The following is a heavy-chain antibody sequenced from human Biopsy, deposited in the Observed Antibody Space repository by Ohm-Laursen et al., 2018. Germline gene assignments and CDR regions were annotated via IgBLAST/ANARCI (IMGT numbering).Heavy chain of an antibody. CDR1: GGSMIHYY. CDR2: IYSSGIT. D-gene: IGHD2/OR15-2a*01. J-gene: IGHJ6*02. V-gene: IGHV4-59*01. CDR3: ARATNSTGWPYYYFYGMDV. Sequence: GTLSLTCIVSGGSMIHYYWNWIRQSPGKGLEWIAYIYSSGITNYNPSLKSRLTISVDTSKNQFSLRLNSVTAADTAVYYCARATNSTGWPYYYFYGMDVWGQGTTVTVSS.